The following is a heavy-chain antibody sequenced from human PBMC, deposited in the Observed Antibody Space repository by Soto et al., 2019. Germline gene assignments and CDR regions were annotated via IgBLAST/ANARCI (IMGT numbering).Heavy chain of an antibody. CDR2: IYHSGST. CDR3: ASYSSSWSLNYYYYGMDV. CDR1: GGSISSSNW. Sequence: SETLSLACAVSGGSISSSNWWSWVRQPPGKGLEWIGEIYHSGSTNYNPSLKSRVTISVDKSKNQFSLKLSSVTAADTAVYYCASYSSSWSLNYYYYGMDVWGQGTTVTVSS. D-gene: IGHD6-13*01. V-gene: IGHV4-4*02. J-gene: IGHJ6*02.